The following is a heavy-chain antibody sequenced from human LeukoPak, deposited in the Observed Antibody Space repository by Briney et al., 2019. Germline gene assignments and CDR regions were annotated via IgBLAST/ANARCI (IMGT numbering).Heavy chain of an antibody. CDR2: ISGSGGST. J-gene: IGHJ4*02. CDR3: AKDLNYYPSSSFDY. V-gene: IGHV3-23*01. Sequence: GGSLRLSCAASGFTFSGYAMSWVRQAPGKGLEWVSAISGSGGSTYYADSVKGRFTISRDNSKNTLYLQMNSLRAEDTAVYYCAKDLNYYPSSSFDYWGQGTLVTVSS. CDR1: GFTFSGYA. D-gene: IGHD3-10*01.